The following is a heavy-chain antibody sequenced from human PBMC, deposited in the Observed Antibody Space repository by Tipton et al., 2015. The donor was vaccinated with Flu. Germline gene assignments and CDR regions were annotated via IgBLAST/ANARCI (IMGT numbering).Heavy chain of an antibody. CDR3: SRDFCSGGFCYPDY. V-gene: IGHV4-39*07. D-gene: IGHD2-15*01. J-gene: IGHJ4*02. Sequence: TLSLTRTVSGDSISTTIYYWGWVRQPPGKGLEWIGSIYYSGTTYYNPSLKSRVTISVDSSKNEFSLTLASLTAADTAVYYCSRDFCSGGFCYPDYWGQGTLVTVSS. CDR1: GDSISTTIYY. CDR2: IYYSGTT.